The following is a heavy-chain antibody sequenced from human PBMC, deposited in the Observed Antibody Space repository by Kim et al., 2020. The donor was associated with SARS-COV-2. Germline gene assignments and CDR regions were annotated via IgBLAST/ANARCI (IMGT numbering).Heavy chain of an antibody. V-gene: IGHV1-69*13. Sequence: SVKVSCKASGGTFSSYAISWVRQAPGQGLEWMGGIIPIFGTANYAQKFQGRVTITADESTSTAYMELSSLRSEDTAVYYCARDGSIAVAANSLYNWFDPWGQGTLVTVSS. CDR1: GGTFSSYA. D-gene: IGHD6-19*01. CDR3: ARDGSIAVAANSLYNWFDP. CDR2: IIPIFGTA. J-gene: IGHJ5*02.